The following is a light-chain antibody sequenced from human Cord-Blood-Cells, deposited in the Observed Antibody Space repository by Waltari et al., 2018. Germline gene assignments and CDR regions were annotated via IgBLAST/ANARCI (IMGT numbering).Light chain of an antibody. CDR2: EDN. V-gene: IGLV6-57*01. CDR1: RGSIASNY. J-gene: IGLJ2*01. Sequence: NFMLTQPHSVSESPGKTVTISCTRRRGSIASNYVPWYPPRPGSSPTTVIYEDNQRPSGVPDRFSGSIDSSSNSASLTISGLKTEDEADYYCQSYDSSNLVFGGGTKLTVL. CDR3: QSYDSSNLV.